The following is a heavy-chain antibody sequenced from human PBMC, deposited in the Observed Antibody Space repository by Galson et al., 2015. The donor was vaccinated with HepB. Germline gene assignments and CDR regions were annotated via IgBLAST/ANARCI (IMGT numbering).Heavy chain of an antibody. V-gene: IGHV3-7*04. D-gene: IGHD2-8*01. Sequence: SLRLSCAASGFTFSNYWMNWVRLAPGKGLEWVGSIKEDGSRKYYVDSVKGRFTFSRDSTKNSVYLQMNSLRADDTAMYFCARGTNTYPGVDYWGRGTLVTVSS. CDR3: ARGTNTYPGVDY. CDR2: IKEDGSRK. CDR1: GFTFSNYW. J-gene: IGHJ4*02.